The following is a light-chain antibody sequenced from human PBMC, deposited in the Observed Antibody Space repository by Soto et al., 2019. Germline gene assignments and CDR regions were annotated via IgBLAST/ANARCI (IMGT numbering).Light chain of an antibody. CDR1: QSVSSNY. CDR2: GAS. V-gene: IGKV3-20*01. Sequence: EIVLTQSPGTLSLSPGERATLSCRASQSVSSNYLAWYQQTPGQAPRLLIYGASSRATGIPDMFSGSGSGTDFTLTIRRLEPEDFSVYYCQQYGSSYPWTFGQGTKLEIK. CDR3: QQYGSSYPWT. J-gene: IGKJ1*01.